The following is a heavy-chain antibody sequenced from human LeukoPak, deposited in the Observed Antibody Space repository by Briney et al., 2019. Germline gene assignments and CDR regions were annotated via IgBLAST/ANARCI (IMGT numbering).Heavy chain of an antibody. Sequence: PSETLSLTCTVSGGSISSYYWSWIRQPPGKGLEWIGYIYYSGSTNYNPSLKSRVTISVDTSKNQFSLKLSSVTAADTAVYYCARDVIAAAEDYYMDVWGKGTTVTVSS. V-gene: IGHV4-59*12. CDR3: ARDVIAAAEDYYMDV. D-gene: IGHD6-13*01. CDR2: IYYSGST. J-gene: IGHJ6*03. CDR1: GGSISSYY.